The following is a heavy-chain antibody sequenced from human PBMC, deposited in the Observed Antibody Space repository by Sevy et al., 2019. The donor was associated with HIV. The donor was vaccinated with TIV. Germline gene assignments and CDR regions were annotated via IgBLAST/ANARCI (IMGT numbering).Heavy chain of an antibody. CDR2: ISGSGGST. D-gene: IGHD6-13*01. J-gene: IGHJ4*02. CDR3: AKVHSSSWHFDY. V-gene: IGHV3-23*01. CDR1: GFTFSSYA. Sequence: GGSLRLSCAASGFTFSSYAMSWVRQAPGKGLEWVSDISGSGGSTHYAESVKGRFTISRDNSKNRLHLQMNSLRAEDTAVYYCAKVHSSSWHFDYWGQGTLVTVSS.